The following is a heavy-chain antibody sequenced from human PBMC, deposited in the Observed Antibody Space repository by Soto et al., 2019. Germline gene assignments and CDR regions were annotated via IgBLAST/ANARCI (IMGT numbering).Heavy chain of an antibody. V-gene: IGHV4-30-2*01. J-gene: IGHJ4*02. CDR2: IYHSGST. D-gene: IGHD1-20*01. CDR3: ATRDNIKFY. CDR1: GGSIGSGGYS. Sequence: SETLSLTCAVSGGSIGSGGYSWSWIRQPPGKGLEWIGYIYHSGSTYYNPSLKSRVTISVDRSKNQFSLKLSSVTAADTAVYYCATRDNIKFYWGQGTLVTVSS.